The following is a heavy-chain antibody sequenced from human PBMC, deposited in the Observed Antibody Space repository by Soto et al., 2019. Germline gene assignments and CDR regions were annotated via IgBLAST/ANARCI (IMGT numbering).Heavy chain of an antibody. CDR1: GFNFSSYA. Sequence: EVQLLESGGGLVQPGGSLRLSCAASGFNFSSYAMNWVRQAPGKGLEWVSSISRSGSSTYNADSMKGRFTISRDNSKNTLFLQMNSLRAEDTAVYYCAKGDYDDFWSAYYPNYHYYGMDVWGQGTTVTVSS. CDR3: AKGDYDDFWSAYYPNYHYYGMDV. D-gene: IGHD3-3*01. V-gene: IGHV3-23*01. J-gene: IGHJ6*02. CDR2: ISRSGSST.